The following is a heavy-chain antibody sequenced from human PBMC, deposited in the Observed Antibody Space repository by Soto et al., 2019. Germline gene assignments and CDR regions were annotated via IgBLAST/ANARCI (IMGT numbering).Heavy chain of an antibody. V-gene: IGHV3-23*01. J-gene: IGHJ4*02. Sequence: EVQLLESGGGLVQPGGSLRLSCAASGFTFSSYAMSWVRQAPGKGLEWVSAISGSGGSTYYADSVKGRFTISRDNSKNTLYLQMNSLRGEDTAVYYCAKGSVFGEQWDYWSQGTLVTVYS. D-gene: IGHD6-19*01. CDR3: AKGSVFGEQWDY. CDR2: ISGSGGST. CDR1: GFTFSSYA.